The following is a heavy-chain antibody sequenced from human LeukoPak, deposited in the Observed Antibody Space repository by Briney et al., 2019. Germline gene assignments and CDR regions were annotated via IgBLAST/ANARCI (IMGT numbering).Heavy chain of an antibody. CDR3: ARAALFPAATSTWFDP. J-gene: IGHJ5*02. D-gene: IGHD2-2*01. CDR2: INPNSGGT. V-gene: IGHV1-2*02. Sequence: SVKVCCKASGYSFTDYFLHWVRQAPGQGLQWRGWINPNSGGTNYAQNFQGRVTLTRDTSMSTAYLEFTSLTSDDSAVYYCARAALFPAATSTWFDPWGQGTLVTVSS. CDR1: GYSFTDYF.